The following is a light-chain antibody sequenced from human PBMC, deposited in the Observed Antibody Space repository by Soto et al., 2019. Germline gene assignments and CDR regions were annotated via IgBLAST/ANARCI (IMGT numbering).Light chain of an antibody. CDR3: QQYGSSGT. V-gene: IGKV3-20*01. Sequence: EIVLTQSPGTLSLSPGERATLSCRASQSVSNNYLAWYQQKPGQAPRLLIYGASXXATXXXDRFSGSGSGXXXXXXXSRLEPEDFAVYYCQQYGSSGTFGQGTKVDIK. CDR2: GAS. CDR1: QSVSNNY. J-gene: IGKJ1*01.